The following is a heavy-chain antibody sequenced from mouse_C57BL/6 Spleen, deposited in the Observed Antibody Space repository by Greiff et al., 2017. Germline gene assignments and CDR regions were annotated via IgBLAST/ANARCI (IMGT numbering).Heavy chain of an antibody. D-gene: IGHD2-4*01. CDR1: GYAFTNYL. J-gene: IGHJ4*01. CDR3: AIGGYDYHYAMDY. CDR2: INPGSGGT. Sequence: VKLQESGAELVRPGTSVKVSCKASGYAFTNYLIEWVKQRPGQGLEWIGVINPGSGGTNYNEKFKGKATLTADKSSSTAYMQLSSLTSEDSAVYFCAIGGYDYHYAMDYWGQGTSVTVSS. V-gene: IGHV1-54*01.